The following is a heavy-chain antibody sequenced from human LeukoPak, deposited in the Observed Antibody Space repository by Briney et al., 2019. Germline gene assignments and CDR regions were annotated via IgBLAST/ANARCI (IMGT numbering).Heavy chain of an antibody. CDR2: IYTSGST. V-gene: IGHV4-4*07. J-gene: IGHJ6*03. CDR1: GGSISSYY. D-gene: IGHD2-21*01. CDR3: ARGVPSILWPYYYYYMDV. Sequence: PSETLSLTCTVSGGSISSYYWSWIRQPAGKGLEWIGRIYTSGSTNYNPSLKSRVTMSVDTSKNQFSLKLSSVTAADTAVYYCARGVPSILWPYYYYYMDVWGKGTTVTISS.